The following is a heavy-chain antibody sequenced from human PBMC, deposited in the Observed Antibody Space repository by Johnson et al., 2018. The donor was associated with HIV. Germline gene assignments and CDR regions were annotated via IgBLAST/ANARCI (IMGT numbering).Heavy chain of an antibody. Sequence: VQLVESGGGLVQPGGSLRLSCAASGFTFSSYWMSWVRQAPGKGLEWVANIKQDGSEKYYVDSVKCRFTISRENAKNSLYLQMNSLRAGDTAVYYCARGLAYCGGDCSPDAFDIWGQGTMVTVSS. V-gene: IGHV3-7*02. CDR2: IKQDGSEK. CDR3: ARGLAYCGGDCSPDAFDI. D-gene: IGHD2-21*02. J-gene: IGHJ3*02. CDR1: GFTFSSYW.